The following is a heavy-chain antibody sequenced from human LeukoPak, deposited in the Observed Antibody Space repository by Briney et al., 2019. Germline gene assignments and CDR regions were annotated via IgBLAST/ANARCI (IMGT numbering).Heavy chain of an antibody. Sequence: VASVRVSCKASGYTFTSYDINWVRQATGQGLEWMGWINPNSGNTGYAQRFQGRVTMTRSTSISTAYMELTSLRSEDTAVYYCARNDYGDGDAFGIWGQGTMVTVSP. D-gene: IGHD4-17*01. CDR2: INPNSGNT. CDR1: GYTFTSYD. V-gene: IGHV1-8*01. CDR3: ARNDYGDGDAFGI. J-gene: IGHJ3*02.